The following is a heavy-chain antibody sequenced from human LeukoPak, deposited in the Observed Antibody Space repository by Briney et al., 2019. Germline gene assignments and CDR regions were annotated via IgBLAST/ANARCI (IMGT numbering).Heavy chain of an antibody. Sequence: SETLSLTCTVSGGSISSYYWSWIRQPAGKGLEWTGRIYTSGSTNYNPSLKSRVTMSVDTSKNQFSLKLSSVTAADTAVYYCARGILEVNWFDPWGQGTLVTVSS. CDR1: GGSISSYY. V-gene: IGHV4-4*07. CDR3: ARGILEVNWFDP. D-gene: IGHD3-3*01. J-gene: IGHJ5*02. CDR2: IYTSGST.